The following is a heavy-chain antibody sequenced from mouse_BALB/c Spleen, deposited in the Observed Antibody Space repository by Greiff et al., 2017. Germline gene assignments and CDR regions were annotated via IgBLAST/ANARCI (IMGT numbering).Heavy chain of an antibody. CDR2: IRSKSNNYAT. CDR1: GFTFNTYA. Sequence: EVKLVESGGGLVQPKGSLKLSCAASGFTFNTYAMNWVRQAPGKGLEWVARIRSKSNNYATYYADSVKDRFTISRDDSQSMLYLQMNNLKTEDTAMYYCVRQDYFAWFAYWGQGTLVTVSA. J-gene: IGHJ3*01. D-gene: IGHD2-13*01. CDR3: VRQDYFAWFAY. V-gene: IGHV10-1*02.